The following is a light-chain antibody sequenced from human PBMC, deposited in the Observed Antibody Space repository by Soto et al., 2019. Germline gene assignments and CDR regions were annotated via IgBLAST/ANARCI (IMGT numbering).Light chain of an antibody. CDR2: GAS. J-gene: IGKJ2*01. CDR1: QSIDTN. Sequence: EVVLTQSPATLSVSPGERATLSCRASQSIDTNLAWYQQKRGQAPRLLIYGASTRATDTPDRFSGSGSGTEFTLTIGSLESEDFAVYYYYQYNNWPRTFGQGTNLEIK. V-gene: IGKV3-15*01. CDR3: YQYNNWPRT.